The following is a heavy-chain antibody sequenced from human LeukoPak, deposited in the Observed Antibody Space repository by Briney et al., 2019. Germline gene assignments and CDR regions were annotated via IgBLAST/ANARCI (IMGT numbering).Heavy chain of an antibody. V-gene: IGHV4-59*01. CDR2: IYYSGGT. J-gene: IGHJ5*02. D-gene: IGHD6-13*01. Sequence: SETLSLTCTVSGGSINGYYWSWIRQPPGRGLEWIGYIYYSGGTNYNPSLKSRVTISVDTSKNQFSLKLSSVTAADTAMFYCARYSDNWFDPWGQGTLVTVSS. CDR1: GGSINGYY. CDR3: ARYSDNWFDP.